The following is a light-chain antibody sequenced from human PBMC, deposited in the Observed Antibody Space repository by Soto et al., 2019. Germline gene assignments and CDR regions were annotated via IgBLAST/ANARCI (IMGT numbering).Light chain of an antibody. CDR2: GNS. CDR1: SSNIGAGYD. CDR3: QSYDSSLMGVV. V-gene: IGLV1-40*01. Sequence: QSVLTQPPSVSGAPGQRVTISCTGSSSNIGAGYDVHWYQQLPGTAPKHLIYGNSNRPSGVPDRFSGSKSGTSASLAITGLQAEDEADYYCQSYDSSLMGVVFGGGTKLTVL. J-gene: IGLJ2*01.